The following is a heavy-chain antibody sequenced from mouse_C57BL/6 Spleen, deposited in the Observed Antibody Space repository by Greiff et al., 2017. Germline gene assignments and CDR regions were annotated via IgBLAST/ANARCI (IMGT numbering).Heavy chain of an antibody. CDR2: IYPGDGDT. CDR1: GYAFSSSW. J-gene: IGHJ3*01. Sequence: VKLQESGPELVKPGASVKISCKASGYAFSSSWMNWVKQRPGKGLEWIGRIYPGDGDTNYNGKFKGKATLTADKSSSTAYMQLSSLTSEDSAVYFCARPYGNYDWFAYWGQGTLVTVSA. D-gene: IGHD2-1*01. V-gene: IGHV1-82*01. CDR3: ARPYGNYDWFAY.